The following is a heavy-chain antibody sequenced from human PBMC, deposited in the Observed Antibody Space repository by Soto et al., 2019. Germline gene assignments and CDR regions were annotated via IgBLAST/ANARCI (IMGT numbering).Heavy chain of an antibody. CDR3: ARLGGYDQAFDQ. J-gene: IGHJ4*02. Sequence: QVQLQESGPGLVKPSETLSLTCTDCGGSIRGYYWSWFRQPPGKGLEWIGYIYYSGSTTYTPSLKSRVTMAVVTSKSEFSRTMNSVTAADTAVYYCARLGGYDQAFDQWGQGSLVTVSS. D-gene: IGHD3-22*01. CDR2: IYYSGST. CDR1: GGSIRGYY. V-gene: IGHV4-59*08.